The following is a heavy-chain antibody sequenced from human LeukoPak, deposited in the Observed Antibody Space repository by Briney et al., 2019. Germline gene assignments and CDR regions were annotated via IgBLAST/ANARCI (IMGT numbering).Heavy chain of an antibody. Sequence: ASEKVSCKASGGTFTSYAISWVQQAPGQGLEWMGGIIPIFGTANYAQKFQGRVTITADKSTSTAYMELSSLRSEDTAVYYCARAPLAAENWFDPWGQGTLVTVSS. V-gene: IGHV1-69*06. CDR2: IIPIFGTA. D-gene: IGHD2-15*01. CDR3: ARAPLAAENWFDP. CDR1: GGTFTSYA. J-gene: IGHJ5*02.